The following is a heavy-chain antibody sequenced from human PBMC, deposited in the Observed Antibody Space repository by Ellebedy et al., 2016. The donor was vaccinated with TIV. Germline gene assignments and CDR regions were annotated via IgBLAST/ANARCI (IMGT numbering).Heavy chain of an antibody. CDR2: VNQRRTT. J-gene: IGHJ5*02. Sequence: MPSETLSLTCAVYGGSFSGYYWSWIRQSPGKGLEWIGYVNQRRTTKYNSSLRSRVTISIDTSKNQFSLTVTSVTAADTAVYFCARMRGVAGPRWFDPWGPGTQVIVSS. V-gene: IGHV4-34*11. CDR3: ARMRGVAGPRWFDP. D-gene: IGHD6-19*01. CDR1: GGSFSGYY.